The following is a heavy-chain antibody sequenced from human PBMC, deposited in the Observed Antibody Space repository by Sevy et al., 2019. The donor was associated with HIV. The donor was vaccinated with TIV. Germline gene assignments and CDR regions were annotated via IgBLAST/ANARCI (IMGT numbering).Heavy chain of an antibody. D-gene: IGHD3-10*01. CDR2: IRYDGSNK. Sequence: GGSLRLSCAASGFTFSSYGMHWVRQAPGKGLEWVAFIRYDGSNKYYADSVKGRFPISRDNSKNTLYLQMNSLTAEDTAVYYCAKDPGISPSMVQGVFYYYYGMDVWGQGTTVTVSS. CDR1: GFTFSSYG. CDR3: AKDPGISPSMVQGVFYYYYGMDV. J-gene: IGHJ6*01. V-gene: IGHV3-30*02.